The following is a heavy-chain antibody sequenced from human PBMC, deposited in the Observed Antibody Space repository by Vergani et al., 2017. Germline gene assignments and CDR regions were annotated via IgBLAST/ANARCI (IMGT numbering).Heavy chain of an antibody. CDR2: IKNTGDST. CDR3: GRGSDNYN. J-gene: IGHJ4*02. D-gene: IGHD5-24*01. V-gene: IGHV3-23*01. CDR1: GFTFSSHA. Sequence: EVQLLQSEGAVVQPGGSLRLSCVASGFTFSSHAMSWVRQGHGPGLEWVSSIKNTGDSTHYAESVKGRFTISRDNSKNTLYFRMNSLRVEDTAVYYCGRGSDNYNWGQGTLVTVSS.